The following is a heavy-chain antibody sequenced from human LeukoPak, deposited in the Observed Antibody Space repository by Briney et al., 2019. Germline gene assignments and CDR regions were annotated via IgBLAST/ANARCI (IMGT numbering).Heavy chain of an antibody. D-gene: IGHD1-26*01. CDR1: ESTFNSFA. CDR3: ARVGTWELQRVFDY. V-gene: IGHV3-30*09. Sequence: GGSLRLSCEASESTFNSFALHWVRQAPGKGLEWVAVVSHDGSITHYADSVKGRFAISRDNSKKTLYLQINSLRPDDTAIYYCARVGTWELQRVFDYWGQGTLVTVSS. J-gene: IGHJ4*02. CDR2: VSHDGSIT.